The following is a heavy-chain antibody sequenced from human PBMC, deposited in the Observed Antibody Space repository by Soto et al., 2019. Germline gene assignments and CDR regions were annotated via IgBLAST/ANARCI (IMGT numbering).Heavy chain of an antibody. D-gene: IGHD5-12*01. J-gene: IGHJ6*03. CDR2: INPNGGAT. Sequence: VQLAQSGAEVKKPGASVKVSCKTSGDSFNDYYIHWVRQAPGQGLEWMGWINPNGGATKYAQKFHGRVTVTMDTYIRTVYMELSSLRSDDTAVYYCARESGGATATLDYYYFYMDVWGKGTTVTVSS. CDR1: GDSFNDYY. CDR3: ARESGGATATLDYYYFYMDV. V-gene: IGHV1-2*02.